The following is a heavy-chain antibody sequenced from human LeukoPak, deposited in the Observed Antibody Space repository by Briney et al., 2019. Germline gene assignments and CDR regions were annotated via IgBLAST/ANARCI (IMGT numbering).Heavy chain of an antibody. CDR1: GGSIVDYY. J-gene: IGHJ6*03. V-gene: IGHV4-59*01. Sequence: SETLSLTCTVAGGSIVDYYWSWIRQPPGKRLEWIGYVHHSGSTNRNPSLASRATISVDTSKNHFSLKLRSVTAADTAVYYCARGVKGFSYYYYMDVWGKGTTVTVSS. CDR3: ARGVKGFSYYYYMDV. D-gene: IGHD4-23*01. CDR2: VHHSGST.